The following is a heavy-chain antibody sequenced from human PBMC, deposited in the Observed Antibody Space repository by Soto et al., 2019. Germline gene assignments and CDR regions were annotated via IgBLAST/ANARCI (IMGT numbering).Heavy chain of an antibody. CDR3: AREFPYCPSTSCYAEY. V-gene: IGHV6-1*01. CDR1: GDSVSSNSAA. CDR2: TYYRSKWYN. J-gene: IGHJ4*02. Sequence: PSQTLSLTCAISGDSVSSNSAAWNWIRQSPSRGLEWLGRTYYRSKWYNDYAVSVKSRITINPDTSKNQSSLHLSSVTAADTAVYYCAREFPYCPSTSCYAEYWGPGTLVTVSS. D-gene: IGHD2-2*01.